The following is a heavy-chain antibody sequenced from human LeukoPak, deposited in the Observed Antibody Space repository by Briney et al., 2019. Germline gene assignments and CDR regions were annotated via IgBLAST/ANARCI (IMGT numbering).Heavy chain of an antibody. CDR3: ARGNPGGEYY. V-gene: IGHV3-48*01. D-gene: IGHD1-14*01. J-gene: IGHJ4*02. Sequence: GGSLRLSCTASGFTFSIYNMNWVRQAPGKRLEWVSYISSSSSSIYYADSVKGRFTISRDNAKNSLYLQMNSLRAEDTAVYYCARGNPGGEYYWGQGTLVTVSS. CDR2: ISSSSSSI. CDR1: GFTFSIYN.